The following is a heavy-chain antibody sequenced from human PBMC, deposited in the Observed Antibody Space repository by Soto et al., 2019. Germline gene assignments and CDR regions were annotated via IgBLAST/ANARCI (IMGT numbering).Heavy chain of an antibody. CDR3: AKGSYYTNWFDP. CDR2: ISGSGGST. J-gene: IGHJ5*02. D-gene: IGHD1-26*01. Sequence: PVGSLRLSCAASGFTFSSYAMSWVRQAPGKGLEWVSAISGSGGSTYYADSVKGRFTISRDNSKNTLYLQMNSLRAEDTAVYYCAKGSYYTNWFDPWGQGTLVTVSS. V-gene: IGHV3-23*01. CDR1: GFTFSSYA.